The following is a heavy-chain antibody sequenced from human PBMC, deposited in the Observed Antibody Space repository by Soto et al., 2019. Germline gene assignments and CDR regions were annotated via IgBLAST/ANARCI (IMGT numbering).Heavy chain of an antibody. CDR1: GGSISSYY. CDR2: IYYSGST. Sequence: QVQLQESGPGLVKPSETLSLTCTVSGGSISSYYWSWIRQPPGKGLEWIGYIYYSGSTNYNPSLKIRVTISIDTSKIQLSMKLSCVAAADTYLYYCARVRGSAGATSYNCFDPWGQGTLVTVSS. V-gene: IGHV4-59*01. D-gene: IGHD1-26*01. J-gene: IGHJ5*02. CDR3: ARVRGSAGATSYNCFDP.